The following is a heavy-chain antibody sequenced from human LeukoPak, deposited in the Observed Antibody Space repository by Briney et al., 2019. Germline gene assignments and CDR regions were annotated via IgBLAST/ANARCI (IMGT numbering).Heavy chain of an antibody. V-gene: IGHV4-59*01. CDR1: GGSISSYY. CDR2: IYYSGST. J-gene: IGHJ4*02. Sequence: ASETLSLTCTVSGGSISSYYWSWIRQPPGKGLEWIGYIYYSGSTNYNPSLKSRVTISVDTSKNQFSLKLSSVTAADTAVYYCARVDSQRARADWGQGTLVTVSS. CDR3: ARVDSQRARAD.